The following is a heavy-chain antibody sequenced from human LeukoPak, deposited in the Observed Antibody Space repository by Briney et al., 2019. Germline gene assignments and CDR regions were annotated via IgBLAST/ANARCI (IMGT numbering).Heavy chain of an antibody. D-gene: IGHD6-19*01. CDR1: GFTFSSYA. Sequence: GGCLRVSCVASGFTFSSYAMSRVRPAPGRGVEWVSPISGSGGSTYYADSVKGRFTISRDNSKNSLYLQMNSLRTEDTALYYCVKDLVAASENVRGWYPMDYWGQGTLVTVSS. J-gene: IGHJ4*02. CDR2: ISGSGGST. CDR3: VKDLVAASENVRGWYPMDY. V-gene: IGHV3-23*01.